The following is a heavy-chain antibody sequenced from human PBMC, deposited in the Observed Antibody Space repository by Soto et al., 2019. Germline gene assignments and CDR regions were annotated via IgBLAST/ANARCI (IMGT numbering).Heavy chain of an antibody. CDR3: GRAPGGTGIVDY. V-gene: IGHV3-74*01. J-gene: IGHJ4*02. CDR1: GFTFSSYW. Sequence: VGSLRLSCAASGFTFSSYWMSWVRQAPGKGLVWVSRINSEGTTTTYADSVKGRFTISRDNAKNTLFLQMNSLRAEDTAVYYCGRAPGGTGIVDYWAWEPWSPSPQ. D-gene: IGHD1-1*01. CDR2: INSEGTTT.